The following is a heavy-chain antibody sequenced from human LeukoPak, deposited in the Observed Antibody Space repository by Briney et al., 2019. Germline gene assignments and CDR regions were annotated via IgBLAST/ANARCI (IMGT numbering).Heavy chain of an antibody. J-gene: IGHJ5*02. D-gene: IGHD5-12*01. CDR2: ISYDGSNK. V-gene: IGHV3-30*18. CDR1: GFTFSSYG. CDR3: AEDHAQVAGFDP. Sequence: PGRSLRLSCAASGFTFSSYGMHWVRQAPGKGLEWVAVISYDGSNKYYADSVKGRFTISRDNSKNTLYLQMNSLRAEDTAVYYCAEDHAQVAGFDPWGQGTLVTVSS.